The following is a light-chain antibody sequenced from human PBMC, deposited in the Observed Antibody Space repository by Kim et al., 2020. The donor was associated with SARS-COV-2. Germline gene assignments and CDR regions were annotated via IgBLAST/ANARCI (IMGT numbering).Light chain of an antibody. V-gene: IGKV3-20*01. CDR2: GTS. CDR1: EGVICCC. J-gene: IGKJ1*01. CDR3: QQYSSSPPWT. Sequence: PEEVATPACRGSEGVICCCLGWYQQKPGQAPRLLIYGTSRRASGIPDRCSGSGSGTDCTLTISRLEPGDFAVYYCQQYSSSPPWTFGQGTKVDIK.